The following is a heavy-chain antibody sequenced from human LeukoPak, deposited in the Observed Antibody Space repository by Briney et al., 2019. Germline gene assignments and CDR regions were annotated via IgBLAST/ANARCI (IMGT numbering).Heavy chain of an antibody. CDR3: ARPYSSSGYSGWFDP. CDR2: MNPNSSNT. D-gene: IGHD6-13*01. J-gene: IGHJ5*02. Sequence: ASLKLSCKASGFTLTSYDINWVRQATGPGLEWMGWMNPNSSNTGYAQNFQCRVTMPRNTSISTAYMELSSLRSEDTAVYYCARPYSSSGYSGWFDPWGEGTLVTVSS. CDR1: GFTLTSYD. V-gene: IGHV1-8*01.